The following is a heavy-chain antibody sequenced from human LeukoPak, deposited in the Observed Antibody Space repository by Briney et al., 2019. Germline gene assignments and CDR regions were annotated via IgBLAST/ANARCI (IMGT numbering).Heavy chain of an antibody. Sequence: SETLSLTCAVYGGSFSGYYWSWIRQPPGKGLEWIGEINHSGGTNYNPSLKSRVTISVDTSKNQFSLKLSSVTAADTAVYYCARGRIFGYWGQGTLVTVSS. V-gene: IGHV4-34*01. J-gene: IGHJ4*02. CDR3: ARGRIFGY. CDR1: GGSFSGYY. D-gene: IGHD3-3*02. CDR2: INHSGGT.